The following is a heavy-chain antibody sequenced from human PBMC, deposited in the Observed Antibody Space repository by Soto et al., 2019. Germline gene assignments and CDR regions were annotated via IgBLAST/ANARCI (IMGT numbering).Heavy chain of an antibody. J-gene: IGHJ4*02. D-gene: IGHD3-10*01. CDR3: ARDDEGGSYCDLGY. CDR1: GFTFSNYI. CDR2: ILHDGNNK. Sequence: QVQLVESGGSVVQPGRSLRLSCGASGFTFSNYIMHWVRQAPGKGLEWVAIILHDGNNKYYADSVKGRFTISRDNSKNTLYLQMNSLRTEDTAIYYCARDDEGGSYCDLGYWGQGTLVTVSS. V-gene: IGHV3-30-3*01.